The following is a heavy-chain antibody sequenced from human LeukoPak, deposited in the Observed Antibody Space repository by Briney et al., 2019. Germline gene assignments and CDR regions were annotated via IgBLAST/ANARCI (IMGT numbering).Heavy chain of an antibody. CDR1: GNYW. J-gene: IGHJ4*02. CDR2: INSDGSWT. Sequence: GGSLRLSCAASGNYWMHWVRQASGKGLVWVSHINSDGSWTSYADSVKGRFTISKDNAKNTVYLQMNSLRAEDTAVYYCVSFYETYWGRGTLVTVSS. V-gene: IGHV3-74*01. CDR3: VSFYETY. D-gene: IGHD2/OR15-2a*01.